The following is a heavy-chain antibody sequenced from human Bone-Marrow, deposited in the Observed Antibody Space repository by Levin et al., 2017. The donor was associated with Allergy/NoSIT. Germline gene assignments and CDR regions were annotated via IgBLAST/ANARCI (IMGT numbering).Heavy chain of an antibody. D-gene: IGHD4-17*01. CDR1: GFTFSSYA. J-gene: IGHJ6*02. CDR3: AKVIRDYGDPNPYYYDYGMDV. V-gene: IGHV3-23*01. Sequence: GGSLRLSCAASGFTFSSYAMSWVRQAPGKGLEWVSAISGSGGSTYYADSVKGRFTISRDNSKNTLYLQMNSLRAEDTAVYYCAKVIRDYGDPNPYYYDYGMDVWGQGTTVTVSS. CDR2: ISGSGGST.